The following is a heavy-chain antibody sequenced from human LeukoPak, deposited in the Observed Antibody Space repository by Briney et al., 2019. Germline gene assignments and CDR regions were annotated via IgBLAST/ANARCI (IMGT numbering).Heavy chain of an antibody. D-gene: IGHD6-25*01. CDR2: INHNGNVN. CDR3: ARLGSQGGVAALDY. Sequence: GGSLRLSCAASGFTFSSYWMNWARQAPGKGLEWVASINHNGNVNYYVDSVKGRFTISRDNAKNTLYLQMNSLRAEDTAVYYCARLGSQGGVAALDYWGQGTLVTVSS. CDR1: GFTFSSYW. J-gene: IGHJ4*02. V-gene: IGHV3-7*01.